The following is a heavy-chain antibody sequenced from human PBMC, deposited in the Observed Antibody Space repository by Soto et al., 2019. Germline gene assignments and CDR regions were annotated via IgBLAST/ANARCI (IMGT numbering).Heavy chain of an antibody. D-gene: IGHD3-3*01. CDR3: ARDFDYFDS. CDR2: VYHTGRT. CDR1: GGSFKSGSYY. V-gene: IGHV4-61*01. Sequence: PSETLSLTCTVSGGSFKSGSYYWSWMRQPPGKGLAWIGYVYHTGRTDYNPSLKSRVSISMDTSKHQFSLDLDSVTPADTAVYFCARDFDYFDSWGQGTLVTV. J-gene: IGHJ4*02.